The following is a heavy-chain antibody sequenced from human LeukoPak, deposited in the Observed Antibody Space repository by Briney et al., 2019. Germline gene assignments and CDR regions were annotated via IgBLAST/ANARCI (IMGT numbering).Heavy chain of an antibody. V-gene: IGHV4-39*02. CDR2: IYYSGST. J-gene: IGHJ4*02. D-gene: IGHD2-15*01. Sequence: SETLSLTCTVSGGSISSSSYYWGWIRQPPGKGLEWIGSIYYSGSTYYNPSLKSRVTISVDTSKNQFSLKLSSVTAADTAVYYCAREPGYCSGGSCYDWGQGTLVTVSS. CDR3: AREPGYCSGGSCYD. CDR1: GGSISSSSYY.